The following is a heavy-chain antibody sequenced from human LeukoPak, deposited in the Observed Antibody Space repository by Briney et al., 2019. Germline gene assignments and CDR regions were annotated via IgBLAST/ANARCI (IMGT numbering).Heavy chain of an antibody. V-gene: IGHV3-48*03. D-gene: IGHD1-26*01. J-gene: IGHJ4*02. CDR3: AREIVGATPYFDY. CDR1: GFTFNAFE. CDR2: ISTSSSII. Sequence: GGSLRLSCAASGFTFNAFEMNWDRQAPGKGLEWVSYISTSSSIIYFADSVKGRFTISRDNAKNSLYLQMDSLRAEDTAVYYCAREIVGATPYFDYWGRGTLVTVSS.